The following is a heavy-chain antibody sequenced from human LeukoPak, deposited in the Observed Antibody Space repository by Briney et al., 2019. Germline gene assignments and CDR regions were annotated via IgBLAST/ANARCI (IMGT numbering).Heavy chain of an antibody. Sequence: GGSLRLSCAASGFTFSSYWMSWVRQAPGKGLEWVANIKQDGSEKYYVDSVKGRFTISRDNAKNSLYLQMNSLRAEDTAVYYCVRCDSSSWDNWFDPWGQGTLVTVSS. V-gene: IGHV3-7*01. CDR1: GFTFSSYW. J-gene: IGHJ5*02. CDR3: VRCDSSSWDNWFDP. CDR2: IKQDGSEK. D-gene: IGHD6-13*01.